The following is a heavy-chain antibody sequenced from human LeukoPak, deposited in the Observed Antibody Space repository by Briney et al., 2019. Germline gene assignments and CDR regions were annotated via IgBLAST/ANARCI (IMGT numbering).Heavy chain of an antibody. D-gene: IGHD5/OR15-5a*01. CDR1: GVSISSNTYC. CDR2: IRYSGST. CDR3: ATSDTVSTYNWFDP. J-gene: IGHJ5*02. V-gene: IGHV4-39*01. Sequence: PSETLSLTCTASGVSISSNTYCWVWLPRPPGMGLEWIVNIRYSGSTYYNPYLKSPVTISVDTSKNQFSLNLSSLTAADTAVYYCATSDTVSTYNWFDPWGQGTLVTVSS.